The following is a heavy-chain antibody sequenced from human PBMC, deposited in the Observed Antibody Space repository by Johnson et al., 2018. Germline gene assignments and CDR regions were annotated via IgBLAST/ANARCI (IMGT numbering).Heavy chain of an antibody. CDR2: ISSSGETL. CDR1: GLTLSGYS. Sequence: VQLVESGGGLVQPGGSLRLSCAGSGLTLSGYSMNWVRQAPGKGLEWVSYISSSGETLYYADFVTGRFTISRDNSKNTLYLQMGSLRAEDMAVYYCARAVDRRPAGYFHHWGQGTLVTVSS. J-gene: IGHJ1*01. D-gene: IGHD3-22*01. CDR3: ARAVDRRPAGYFHH. V-gene: IGHV3-48*01.